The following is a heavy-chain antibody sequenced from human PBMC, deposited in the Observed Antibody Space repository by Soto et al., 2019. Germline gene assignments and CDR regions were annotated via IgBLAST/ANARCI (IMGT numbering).Heavy chain of an antibody. D-gene: IGHD3-22*01. V-gene: IGHV3-74*01. CDR3: ARDCGGACDSAFDP. CDR1: GFSFSSHW. CDR2: INSDGSST. J-gene: IGHJ5*02. Sequence: EVQLVESGGGFAQPGGSLRLSCAASGFSFSSHWMYWVRQAPGKGLVWVSRINSDGSSTSYADSVKGRFTFSRDNAENTLYQQMNSLRGDDTAVYYCARDCGGACDSAFDPWCQGTLVTVSS.